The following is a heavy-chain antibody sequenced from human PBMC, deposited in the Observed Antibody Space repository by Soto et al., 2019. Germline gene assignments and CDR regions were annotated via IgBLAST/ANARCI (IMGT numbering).Heavy chain of an antibody. V-gene: IGHV3-21*01. Sequence: GGSLRLSCAASGFTFSSYSMNWVRQAPGKGLEWVSSISSSSSYIYYADSVKGRFTISRDNAKNSLYLQMNSLRAEDTAVYYCARGVEDGDYYFDYWGQGTLVTVSS. CDR2: ISSSSSYI. CDR1: GFTFSSYS. J-gene: IGHJ4*02. CDR3: ARGVEDGDYYFDY. D-gene: IGHD4-17*01.